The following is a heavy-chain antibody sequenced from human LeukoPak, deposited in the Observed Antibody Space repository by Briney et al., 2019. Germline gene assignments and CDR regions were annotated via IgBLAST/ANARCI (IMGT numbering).Heavy chain of an antibody. J-gene: IGHJ5*02. V-gene: IGHV4-59*10. CDR3: ARWHQYQPLQFDP. CDR1: GGSFSGYY. CDR2: IYTSGST. Sequence: PSETLSLTCAVYGGSFSGYYWSWIRQPAGKGLEWIGRIYTSGSTNYNPSLKSRVTMSVDTSKNQFSLKLSSVTAADTAVYYCARWHQYQPLQFDPWGQGTLVTVSS. D-gene: IGHD2-2*01.